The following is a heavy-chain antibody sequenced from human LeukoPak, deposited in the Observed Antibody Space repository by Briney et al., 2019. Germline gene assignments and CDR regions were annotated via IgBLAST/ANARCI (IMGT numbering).Heavy chain of an antibody. CDR1: GFPFSDYY. CDR3: ARGGFLRGATTPYFDY. V-gene: IGHV3-11*05. D-gene: IGHD1-26*01. J-gene: IGHJ4*02. CDR2: ISSSSSYT. Sequence: KPGGSLRISFEASGFPFSDYYMSWIPQAPGKGVGWVSYISSSSSYTNYADSVKGRFTISKYNAKNSLYLQMNSLRAEDTAVYYCARGGFLRGATTPYFDYWGQGTLVTVSS.